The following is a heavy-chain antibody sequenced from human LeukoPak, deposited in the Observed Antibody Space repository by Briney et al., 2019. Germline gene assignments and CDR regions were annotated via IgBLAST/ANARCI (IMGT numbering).Heavy chain of an antibody. D-gene: IGHD2-2*02. J-gene: IGHJ4*02. CDR1: GGSISSSSYY. Sequence: SSETLSLTCTVSGGSISSSSYYWGWIRQPPGKGLEWIESIYYSGSTYYNPSLKSRVTIPVDTSKNQFSLKLSSVTAADTAVYYCARQRYCSSTSCYTFDPKYYFDYWGQGTLVTVSS. V-gene: IGHV4-39*01. CDR2: IYYSGST. CDR3: ARQRYCSSTSCYTFDPKYYFDY.